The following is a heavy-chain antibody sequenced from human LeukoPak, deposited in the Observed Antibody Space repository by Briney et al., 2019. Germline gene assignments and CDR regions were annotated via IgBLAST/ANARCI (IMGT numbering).Heavy chain of an antibody. Sequence: SVKVSCKASGGTFSSYAISCVRQAPGQGLEWMGGIIPIFGTANYAQKFQGRVTITADESTSTAYMELSSLRSEDTAVYYCARGTDTAMVTPIAHDYWGQGTLVTVSS. J-gene: IGHJ4*02. D-gene: IGHD5-18*01. CDR2: IIPIFGTA. CDR1: GGTFSSYA. V-gene: IGHV1-69*13. CDR3: ARGTDTAMVTPIAHDY.